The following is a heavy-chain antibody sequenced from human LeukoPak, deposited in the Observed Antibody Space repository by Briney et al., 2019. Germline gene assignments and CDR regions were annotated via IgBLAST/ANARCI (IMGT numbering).Heavy chain of an antibody. CDR2: IYHSGST. V-gene: IGHV4-38-2*02. Sequence: PSETLSLTCTVSGYSISSGYYWGWIRQPPGKGLEWIGSIYHSGSTYYNPSLKSRVTISVDKSKNQFSLKLSSVTAADTAVYYCASRRLNFDYWGQGTLVTVSS. J-gene: IGHJ4*02. CDR1: GYSISSGYY. CDR3: ASRRLNFDY. D-gene: IGHD3-16*01.